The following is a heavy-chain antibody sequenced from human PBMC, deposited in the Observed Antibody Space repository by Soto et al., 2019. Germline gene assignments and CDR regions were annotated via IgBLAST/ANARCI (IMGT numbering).Heavy chain of an antibody. Sequence: SETLSLTCTVSGGSISSGGYYWSWIRQHPGKGLEWIGYIYYSGSTYYNPSLKSRVTISVDTSKNQFSLKLSSVTAADTAVYYCARDLRIPYDSSGYGDAFDIWGQGTMVTVSS. D-gene: IGHD3-22*01. V-gene: IGHV4-31*03. CDR1: GGSISSGGYY. CDR3: ARDLRIPYDSSGYGDAFDI. CDR2: IYYSGST. J-gene: IGHJ3*02.